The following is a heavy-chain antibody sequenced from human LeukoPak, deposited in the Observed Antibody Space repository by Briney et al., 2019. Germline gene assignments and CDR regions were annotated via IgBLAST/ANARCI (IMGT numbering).Heavy chain of an antibody. Sequence: GGSLRLSCAASGFTFSSYGMHWVRQAPGKGLERVAVISYDGSNKYYADSVKGRFTISRDNSKNTLYLQMNSLRAEDTAVYYCAKWGLGYCSSTSCSELDYWGQGTLVTVSS. CDR2: ISYDGSNK. V-gene: IGHV3-30*18. CDR1: GFTFSSYG. CDR3: AKWGLGYCSSTSCSELDY. D-gene: IGHD2-2*01. J-gene: IGHJ4*02.